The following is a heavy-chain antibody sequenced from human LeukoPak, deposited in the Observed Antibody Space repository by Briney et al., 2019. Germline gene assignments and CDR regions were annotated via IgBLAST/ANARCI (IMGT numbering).Heavy chain of an antibody. CDR3: ASRVRFSGRGYFDY. CDR2: IYTSGST. D-gene: IGHD3-10*01. V-gene: IGHV4-4*07. Sequence: SETLSLTCTVSGGSISSYYWSWIRQPAGKGLEWIGRIYTSGSTNYNPSLKSRVTMSVDTSKNQFSLKLSSVTAADTAVYYCASRVRFSGRGYFDYWGQGTLVTVSS. J-gene: IGHJ4*02. CDR1: GGSISSYY.